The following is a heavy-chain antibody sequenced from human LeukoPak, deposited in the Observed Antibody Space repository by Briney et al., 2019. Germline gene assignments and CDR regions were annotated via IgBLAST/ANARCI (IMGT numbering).Heavy chain of an antibody. CDR1: GFTFSSYS. D-gene: IGHD5-12*01. J-gene: IGHJ4*02. Sequence: PGGSLRLSCAASGFTFSSYSMNWVRQAPGKGLEWVSSISSSSSYIYYADSVKGRFTISRDNAKNSLYLQMNSLRAEDTAVYYCARDDGSSGYFPEYFDYWGQGTLVTVSS. V-gene: IGHV3-21*01. CDR2: ISSSSSYI. CDR3: ARDDGSSGYFPEYFDY.